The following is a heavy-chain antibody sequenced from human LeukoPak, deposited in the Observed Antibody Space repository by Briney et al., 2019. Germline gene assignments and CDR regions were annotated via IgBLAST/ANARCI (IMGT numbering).Heavy chain of an antibody. CDR3: ASAPGRNEAFDM. J-gene: IGHJ3*02. D-gene: IGHD1-26*01. Sequence: GGSLTLSCAPSGLRFSDYWMHWARQARGEGLVWVSCISSDGTIRSYADSVKGRFTISIDNAKSTLYLQMNSLRGGDTAVYYCASAPGRNEAFDMWGQGTMVTVSS. CDR2: ISSDGTIR. CDR1: GLRFSDYW. V-gene: IGHV3-74*01.